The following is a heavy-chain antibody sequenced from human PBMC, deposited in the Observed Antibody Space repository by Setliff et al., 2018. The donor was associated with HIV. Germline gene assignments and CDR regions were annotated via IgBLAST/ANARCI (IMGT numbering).Heavy chain of an antibody. V-gene: IGHV4-4*07. D-gene: IGHD1-26*01. CDR3: ARDWRATYIDAGIFDY. CDR1: GVSVSEYH. J-gene: IGHJ4*02. CDR2: IHVGGAK. Sequence: SETLSLTCSVSGVSVSEYHWGWIRQSAEKRLEFIGRIHVGGAKNYNPSLHSRVTMSVDTSNNQISLNLRSVTAADTAVYYCARDWRATYIDAGIFDYWGQGILVTVSS.